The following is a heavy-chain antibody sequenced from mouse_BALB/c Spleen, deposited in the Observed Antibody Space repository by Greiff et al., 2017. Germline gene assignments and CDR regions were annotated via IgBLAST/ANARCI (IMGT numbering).Heavy chain of an antibody. CDR3: ARAGDRYDAWFAY. CDR1: GYTFTSYT. D-gene: IGHD2-14*01. V-gene: IGHV1-4*01. J-gene: IGHJ3*01. CDR2: INPSSGYT. Sequence: QVQLKQSGAELARPGASVKMSCKASGYTFTSYTMHWVKQRPGQGLEWIGYINPSSGYTNYNQKFKDKATLTADKSSSTAYMQLSSLTSEDSAVYYCARAGDRYDAWFAYWGQGTLVTVSA.